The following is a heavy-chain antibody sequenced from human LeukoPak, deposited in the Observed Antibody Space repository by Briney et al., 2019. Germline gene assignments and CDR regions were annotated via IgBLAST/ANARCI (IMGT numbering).Heavy chain of an antibody. Sequence: PGGSLRLSCAASGFTFDDYAMHWVRQGPGKGLEWVSGNSWNSGRIGYADSVQGRFTISRDNAKNFLYLQMNSLRVEDMALYYCAKSRAAAGHEGFDIWGQGTMVTVSS. CDR1: GFTFDDYA. D-gene: IGHD6-13*01. V-gene: IGHV3-9*03. CDR2: NSWNSGRI. CDR3: AKSRAAAGHEGFDI. J-gene: IGHJ3*02.